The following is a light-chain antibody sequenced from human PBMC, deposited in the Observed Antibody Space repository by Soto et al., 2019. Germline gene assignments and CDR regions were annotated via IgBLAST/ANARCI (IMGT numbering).Light chain of an antibody. J-gene: IGKJ1*01. CDR3: HQFTDWPPT. CDR2: GAS. Sequence: ETVLTQSPATLSVFPGERVTLSCRASQSVRSFFAWSRQKPGQAPRLLIYGASTRATGIPARFSGSGSGTEFTLIISSLQSEDSAVYFCHQFTDWPPTFGQGTKVEI. V-gene: IGKV3-15*01. CDR1: QSVRSF.